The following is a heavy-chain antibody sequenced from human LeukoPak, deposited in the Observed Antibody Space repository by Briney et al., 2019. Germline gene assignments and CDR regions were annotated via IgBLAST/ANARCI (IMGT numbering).Heavy chain of an antibody. J-gene: IGHJ4*02. CDR1: GYRFTGYY. CDR2: INANTGGT. V-gene: IGHV1-2*02. Sequence: ASVKVSCKASGYRFTGYYMHWVRQAPGQGLEWVGWINANTGGTNYAKKFQGRVTMTRDTSISTAYMALSRLRSDDTAMYYCARGGYSGYESTDYWGQGTLVTVSS. D-gene: IGHD5-12*01. CDR3: ARGGYSGYESTDY.